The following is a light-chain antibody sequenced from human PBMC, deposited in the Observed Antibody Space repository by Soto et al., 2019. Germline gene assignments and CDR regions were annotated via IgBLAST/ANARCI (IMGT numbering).Light chain of an antibody. CDR3: QQSFSTPQT. J-gene: IGKJ1*01. CDR2: AAS. V-gene: IGKV1-39*01. Sequence: DIQMTQSPSSLSASVGDRVTITCRASQSISSYLNWYQQKPGKAPKLLIYAASSLQSGVPSRFSGSGSGTDFTLTISSLQSEDFATYFCQQSFSTPQTFGQGTKVDIK. CDR1: QSISSY.